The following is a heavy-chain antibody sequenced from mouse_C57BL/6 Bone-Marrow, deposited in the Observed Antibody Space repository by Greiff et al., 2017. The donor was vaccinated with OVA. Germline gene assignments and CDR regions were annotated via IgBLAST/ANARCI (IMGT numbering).Heavy chain of an antibody. CDR2: INPYHGGT. V-gene: IGHV1-19*01. CDR1: GYTFTDYY. Sequence: EVQLQQSGPVLVKPGASVKMSCKASGYTFTDYYMNWVKQSHGKSLEWIGVINPYHGGTSYNQKFKGKATLTVDKSSSTAYMELNSLTSEDSAVYYCARSIVDYYAMDYWGQGTSVTVSS. CDR3: ARSIVDYYAMDY. J-gene: IGHJ4*01.